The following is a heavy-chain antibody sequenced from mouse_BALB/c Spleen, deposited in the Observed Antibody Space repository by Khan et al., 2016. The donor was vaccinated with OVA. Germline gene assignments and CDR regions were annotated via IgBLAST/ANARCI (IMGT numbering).Heavy chain of an antibody. CDR3: ARPPYFSYVLDN. Sequence: QIQLVQSGPELTKPGETVKISCKASGHTFTKFGMNWVKQAPGKGLKWMGWINTYTGEPTYADDFNGRFAFSLETSASTAYLQLNNLKNEDTATYYCARPPYFSYVLDNWGQGTSVTVSS. V-gene: IGHV9-3-1*01. D-gene: IGHD2-10*01. CDR2: INTYTGEP. J-gene: IGHJ4*01. CDR1: GHTFTKFG.